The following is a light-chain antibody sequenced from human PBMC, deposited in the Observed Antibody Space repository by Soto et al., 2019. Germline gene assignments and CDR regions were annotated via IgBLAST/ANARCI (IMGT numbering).Light chain of an antibody. V-gene: IGKV3-20*01. J-gene: IGKJ3*01. Sequence: EIVLRQSPGTLSLSPGEGATVSCRVSQSINSKSLVWYQRKFGQAPRLLIYNTSSRATGIPDRFSGSGSGTDFTLSISRLEPEDFAVYYCQHYGGSFIFGPGTKVDIK. CDR3: QHYGGSFI. CDR2: NTS. CDR1: QSINSKS.